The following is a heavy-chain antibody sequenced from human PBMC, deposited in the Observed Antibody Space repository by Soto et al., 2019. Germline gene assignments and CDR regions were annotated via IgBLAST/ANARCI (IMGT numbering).Heavy chain of an antibody. CDR3: AREGHYYDSSGYYYAHQRHFDY. Sequence: SVKVSCKASGGTFSSYAISWVRQAPGQGLEWMGGIIPIFGTANYAQKFQGRVTITADESTSTAYMELSSLRSEDTAVYYCAREGHYYDSSGYYYAHQRHFDYWGQGTLVTVSS. J-gene: IGHJ4*02. D-gene: IGHD3-22*01. CDR2: IIPIFGTA. CDR1: GGTFSSYA. V-gene: IGHV1-69*13.